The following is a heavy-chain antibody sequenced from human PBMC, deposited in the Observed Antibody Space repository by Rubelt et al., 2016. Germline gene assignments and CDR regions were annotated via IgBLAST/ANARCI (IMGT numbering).Heavy chain of an antibody. J-gene: IGHJ4*02. CDR2: TYHSGTT. D-gene: IGHD6-6*01. V-gene: IGHV4-39*07. CDR1: GDSISSSDDY. Sequence: QLQLQESGPGLVKPSETLSLTCTVSGDSISSSDDYWAWIRQPPGKGLEWIVSTYHSGTTFYNPALKGRVTISVDTSKNQFYLKLGSLTAADTAVYYCVRDSDYTSSSYYFDSWGQGTLVTVSS. CDR3: VRDSDYTSSSYYFDS.